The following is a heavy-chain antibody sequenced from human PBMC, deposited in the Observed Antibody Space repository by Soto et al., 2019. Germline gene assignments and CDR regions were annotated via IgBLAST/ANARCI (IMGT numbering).Heavy chain of an antibody. Sequence: ASVKVSCKASGYTFTSYDINWVRQATGQGLEWMGWMNPNSGNTGYAQKFQGRVTMTRNTSISTAYMELSSLRSEDTAVYYCATVGWLRSSFAYWGQGTLVTVSS. V-gene: IGHV1-8*01. CDR1: GYTFTSYD. J-gene: IGHJ4*02. D-gene: IGHD5-12*01. CDR2: MNPNSGNT. CDR3: ATVGWLRSSFAY.